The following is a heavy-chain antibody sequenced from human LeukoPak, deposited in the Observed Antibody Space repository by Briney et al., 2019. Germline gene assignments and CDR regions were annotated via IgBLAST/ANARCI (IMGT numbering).Heavy chain of an antibody. CDR2: IIPIFGTA. V-gene: IGHV1-69*13. CDR1: GGTFSSYA. D-gene: IGHD3-22*01. J-gene: IGHJ6*03. Sequence: ASVKVSCKASGGTFSSYAINWVRQAPGQGLEWMGGIIPIFGTANYAQKFQGRVTITADESTSTAYMELSSLRSEDTAVYYCARDRGVYDSSDYYYYYYMDVWGKGTTVTVSS. CDR3: ARDRGVYDSSDYYYYYYMDV.